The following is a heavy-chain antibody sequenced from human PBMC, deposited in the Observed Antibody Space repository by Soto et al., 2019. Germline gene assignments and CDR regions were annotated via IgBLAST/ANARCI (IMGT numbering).Heavy chain of an antibody. J-gene: IGHJ4*02. CDR2: INQDGSES. CDR1: GLPFSSYW. V-gene: IGHV3-7*01. Sequence: GGSMRLSCVVSGLPFSSYWMSWVRQDTGKGLEWVANINQDGSESYYVDSVKGRFTISRDNAKNSLYLQMTSLRAEDTAVYYCARPARECSSPGCANWGQGTLVTVS. D-gene: IGHD2-2*01. CDR3: ARPARECSSPGCAN.